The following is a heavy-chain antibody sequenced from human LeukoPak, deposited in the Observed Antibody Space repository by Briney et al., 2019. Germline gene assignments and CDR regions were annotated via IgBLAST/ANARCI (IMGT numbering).Heavy chain of an antibody. Sequence: SETLSLTCTVSGSSISTDYYWGWIRQPPGKGLEWIGSIYHSGSTYYNPSLKSRIAISVDTSKNQFSLKLSSVTVADTAVYYCARLNTYGTDVWGQGTTVTVSS. J-gene: IGHJ6*02. CDR2: IYHSGST. CDR3: ARLNTYGTDV. V-gene: IGHV4-38-2*02. D-gene: IGHD1/OR15-1a*01. CDR1: GSSISTDYY.